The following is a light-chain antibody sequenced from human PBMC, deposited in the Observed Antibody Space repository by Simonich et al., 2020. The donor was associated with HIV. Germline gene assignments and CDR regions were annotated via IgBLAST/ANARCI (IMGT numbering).Light chain of an antibody. CDR2: WAA. Sequence: DIVMTQSPDSLAVSLGERATINCKSSQTVLYNSNNQHYLAWYPQKPGQPPKLLIYWAATRESGVPDRFSGSGSGTDFTLAISSLQAEDVAVYYCQQYYSTPGLTFGGGTKVEIK. J-gene: IGKJ4*01. CDR3: QQYYSTPGLT. CDR1: QTVLYNSNNQHY. V-gene: IGKV4-1*01.